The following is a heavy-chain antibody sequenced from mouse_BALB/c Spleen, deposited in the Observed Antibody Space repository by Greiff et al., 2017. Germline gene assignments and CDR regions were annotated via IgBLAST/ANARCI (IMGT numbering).Heavy chain of an antibody. V-gene: IGHV5-17*02. CDR1: GFTFSSFG. Sequence: EVKVVESGGGLVQPGGSRKLSCAASGFTFSSFGMHWVRQAPEKGLEWVAYISSGSSTIYYADTVKGRFTISRDNPKNTLFLQMTSLRSEDTAMYYCARNYRYFYYAMDYWGQGTSVTVSS. CDR2: ISSGSSTI. D-gene: IGHD2-14*01. CDR3: ARNYRYFYYAMDY. J-gene: IGHJ4*01.